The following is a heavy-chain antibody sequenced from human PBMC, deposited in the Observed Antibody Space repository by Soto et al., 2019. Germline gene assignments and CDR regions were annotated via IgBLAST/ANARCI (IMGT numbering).Heavy chain of an antibody. CDR1: GFTFSSYA. CDR2: ISYDGSNK. CDR3: ARVAVEMATIHVVDY. D-gene: IGHD5-12*01. J-gene: IGHJ4*02. V-gene: IGHV3-30-3*01. Sequence: QVQLVESGGGVVQPGRSLRLSCAASGFTFSSYAMHWVRQAPGKGLEWVAVISYDGSNKYYADSVKGRFTISRDNSKNTLYRQMNSLRAEDTAVYYCARVAVEMATIHVVDYWGQGTLVTVSS.